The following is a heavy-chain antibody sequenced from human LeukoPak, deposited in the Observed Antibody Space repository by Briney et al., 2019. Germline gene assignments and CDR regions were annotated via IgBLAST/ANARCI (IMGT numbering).Heavy chain of an antibody. D-gene: IGHD3-22*01. J-gene: IGHJ4*02. CDR1: GGSISSSSYY. CDR2: IYYSGST. CDR3: ARPKRGYYDSSGMGLFDY. Sequence: SETLSLTCTVSGGSISSSSYYWGWIRQPSGKGLEWIGSIYYSGSTYYNPSLKSRVTISVDTSKNQFSLKLSSVTAADTAVYYCARPKRGYYDSSGMGLFDYWGQGTLVTVSS. V-gene: IGHV4-39*01.